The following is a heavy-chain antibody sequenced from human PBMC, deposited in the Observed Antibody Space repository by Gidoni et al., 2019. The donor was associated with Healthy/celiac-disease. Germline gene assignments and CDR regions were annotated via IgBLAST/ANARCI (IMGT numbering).Heavy chain of an antibody. D-gene: IGHD4-17*01. Sequence: EVQLVQSGAEVKKPGESLKISCKGSGYSFTTYWIGWVRQMPGKGLEWMGIIYPGDSDTRYSPSFQGQVTISADKSISTAYLQWSSLKASDTAMYYCARQGRMTTVTTLHYYYGMDVWGQGTTVTVSS. V-gene: IGHV5-51*01. CDR3: ARQGRMTTVTTLHYYYGMDV. CDR2: IYPGDSDT. J-gene: IGHJ6*02. CDR1: GYSFTTYW.